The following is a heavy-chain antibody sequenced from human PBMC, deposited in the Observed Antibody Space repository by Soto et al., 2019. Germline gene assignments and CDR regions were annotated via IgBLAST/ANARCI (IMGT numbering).Heavy chain of an antibody. V-gene: IGHV3-23*01. CDR3: PKDTRFRLGDLSFDAFHX. J-gene: IGHJ4*02. Sequence: GGSLRLSFAASGFTFSSYGMSWVRQAPGKGLEWVSGISCSGGSTYYAYSVRGRFTISRDNYKNTLYLQMSSLIAEDTAVYYCPKDTRFRLGDLSFDAFHXWGQATLVTVSX. CDR1: GFTFSSYG. CDR2: ISCSGGST. D-gene: IGHD3-16*02.